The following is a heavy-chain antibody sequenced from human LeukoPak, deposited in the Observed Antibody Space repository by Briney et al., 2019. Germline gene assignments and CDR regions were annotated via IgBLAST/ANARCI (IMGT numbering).Heavy chain of an antibody. Sequence: GGSLRLSCAASGFTFRIFWMHWVRQAPRKGLVWVSRINTHGSSTTYADSVKGRFTISRDNAKNTLYLQMNTLRAEDTAVYYCARDSGYSLDYWGQGSLVTVS. D-gene: IGHD5-12*01. J-gene: IGHJ4*02. CDR2: INTHGSST. CDR1: GFTFRIFW. CDR3: ARDSGYSLDY. V-gene: IGHV3-74*01.